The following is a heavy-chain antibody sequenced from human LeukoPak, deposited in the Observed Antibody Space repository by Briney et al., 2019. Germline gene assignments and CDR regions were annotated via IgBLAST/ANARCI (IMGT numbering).Heavy chain of an antibody. Sequence: GGSLRLSCAASGFTFSSYAMYWVRQAPGKGLEWVSGIFGSGGSTHYADSVKGRFTISRDNSKNTVYLQMNSLRAEDTAVYYCVRDGGVSWTTVLTPLDYWGQGTLVTVSS. V-gene: IGHV3-23*01. J-gene: IGHJ4*02. CDR3: VRDGGVSWTTVLTPLDY. D-gene: IGHD4-23*01. CDR1: GFTFSSYA. CDR2: IFGSGGST.